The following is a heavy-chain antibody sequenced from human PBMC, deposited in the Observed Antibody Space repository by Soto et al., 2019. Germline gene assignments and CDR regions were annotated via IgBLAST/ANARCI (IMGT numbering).Heavy chain of an antibody. Sequence: PGGSLRLSCAASGFAFSSYAMSWVRQAPGKGLEWVSAISGSGGSTYYADSVKGRFTISRDNSKNTLYLQMNSLRAGDTAVYYCANQRSIEYFQHWGQGTLVTVSS. CDR1: GFAFSSYA. CDR2: ISGSGGST. J-gene: IGHJ1*01. CDR3: ANQRSIEYFQH. V-gene: IGHV3-23*01.